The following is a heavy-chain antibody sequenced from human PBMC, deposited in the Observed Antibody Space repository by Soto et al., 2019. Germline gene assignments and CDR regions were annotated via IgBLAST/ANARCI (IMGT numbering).Heavy chain of an antibody. CDR2: ISYDGSAK. J-gene: IGHJ2*01. Sequence: QEQLVESGGGVMQPGRSLRLSCAGTGFSIHTYALHWVRQAPGKGLEWVALISYDGSAKYYADSVKGRFTISRYNSKNTLDGHMHNLLRESPAVYYSVRDLDPGGGSYFGSVDLWGWGALVTVSS. CDR3: VRDLDPGGGSYFGSVDL. V-gene: IGHV3-30-3*01. CDR1: GFSIHTYA. D-gene: IGHD1-26*01.